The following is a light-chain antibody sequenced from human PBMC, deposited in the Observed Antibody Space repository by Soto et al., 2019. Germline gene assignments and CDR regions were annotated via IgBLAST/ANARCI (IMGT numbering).Light chain of an antibody. CDR3: QSYDSSLSGWV. CDR1: SSNIGAGYD. CDR2: GNS. J-gene: IGLJ3*02. V-gene: IGLV1-40*01. Sequence: QSVLTQPPSVSGAPGQRVTISCTGSSSNIGAGYDVHWYQQLPGTAPKLLIYGNSNRPSGVPDRFSGSKSDTSASLAITGLLAEDEADYYCQSYDSSLSGWVFGGGTKLTVL.